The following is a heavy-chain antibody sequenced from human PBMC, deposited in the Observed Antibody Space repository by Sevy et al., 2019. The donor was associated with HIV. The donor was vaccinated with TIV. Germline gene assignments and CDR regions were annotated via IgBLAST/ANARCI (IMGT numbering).Heavy chain of an antibody. CDR1: GFTFSSYE. CDR3: ARFVLESSGYYFSGRGAYYGMDV. V-gene: IGHV3-48*03. J-gene: IGHJ6*02. D-gene: IGHD3-22*01. CDR2: ISSSGSTI. Sequence: GGSLRLSCAASGFTFSSYEMNWVRQAPGKGLEWVSYISSSGSTIYYADSVKGRFTISRDNAKNSLYLQMNSLRAEDTAVYYCARFVLESSGYYFSGRGAYYGMDVWGQGTTVTVSS.